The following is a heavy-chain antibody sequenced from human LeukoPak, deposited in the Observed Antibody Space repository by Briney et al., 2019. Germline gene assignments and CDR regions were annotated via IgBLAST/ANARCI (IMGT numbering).Heavy chain of an antibody. J-gene: IGHJ4*02. V-gene: IGHV1-18*01. Sequence: GASVKVSCKASGYTFTNYGISWVRQAPGQGLEWMGWISGYNGYTNFAQKLQGRVTMTTDTSTTTAYMELRSLRSDDTAVYYRARLSVAGTFVDYWGQGTLVTVSS. CDR2: ISGYNGYT. CDR1: GYTFTNYG. CDR3: ARLSVAGTFVDY. D-gene: IGHD6-19*01.